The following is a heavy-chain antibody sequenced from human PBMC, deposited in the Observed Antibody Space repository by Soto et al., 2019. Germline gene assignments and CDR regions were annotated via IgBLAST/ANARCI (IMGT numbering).Heavy chain of an antibody. J-gene: IGHJ6*02. D-gene: IGHD3-3*01. CDR3: ARHAYDFWSGHPNPRYYYGMDV. V-gene: IGHV5-51*01. CDR1: GCSFMSFC. Sequence: ESLKICWRGAGCSFMSFCIGWVSQMHGKGLEWMGIIYPGDSNTRYSPSLQGQVTISVDKSISTAYLQWSSLKATDTAMYYCARHAYDFWSGHPNPRYYYGMDVWGQGTTVTVSS. CDR2: IYPGDSNT.